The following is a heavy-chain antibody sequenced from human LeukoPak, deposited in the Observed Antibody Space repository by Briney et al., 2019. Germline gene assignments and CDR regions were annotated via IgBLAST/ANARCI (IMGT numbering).Heavy chain of an antibody. Sequence: ASVKVSFKASGYTFTSYYMHWVRQAPGQGLEWMGIINPSGGSTSYAQKFQGRVTMTRDTSTSTVYMELSSLRSEDTAVYYCARDSGIWKYFQHWGQGTLVTVSS. D-gene: IGHD3-10*01. CDR2: INPSGGST. V-gene: IGHV1-46*01. J-gene: IGHJ1*01. CDR1: GYTFTSYY. CDR3: ARDSGIWKYFQH.